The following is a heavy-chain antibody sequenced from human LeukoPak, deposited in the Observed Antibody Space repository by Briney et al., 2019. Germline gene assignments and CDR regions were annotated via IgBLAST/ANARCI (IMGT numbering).Heavy chain of an antibody. CDR3: ARRDFSGGHYYFDY. V-gene: IGHV5-51*01. CDR2: IYPDDSDS. Sequence: GESLKISCKGSGYSFTSYWIGWVRQMPGKGLEWMGIIYPDDSDSRYSPSFQGQVTISADKSISTAYLQWSSLKALDTAMYYCARRDFSGGHYYFDYWGQGTLVTVSS. D-gene: IGHD2-8*02. CDR1: GYSFTSYW. J-gene: IGHJ4*02.